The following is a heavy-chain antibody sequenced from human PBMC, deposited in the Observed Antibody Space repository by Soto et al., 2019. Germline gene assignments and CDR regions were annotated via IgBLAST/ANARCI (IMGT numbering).Heavy chain of an antibody. CDR3: ARDDCGGDCYYNWFDP. CDR1: GGSISSSNW. Sequence: SETLSLTCAVSGGSISSSNWWSWVRQPPGKGLEWIGEIYHSGSTNYNPSLKSRVTISVDKSKNQFSLKLSSVTAADTAVYYCARDDCGGDCYYNWFDPWGQGTLVTVSS. D-gene: IGHD2-21*02. V-gene: IGHV4-4*02. CDR2: IYHSGST. J-gene: IGHJ5*02.